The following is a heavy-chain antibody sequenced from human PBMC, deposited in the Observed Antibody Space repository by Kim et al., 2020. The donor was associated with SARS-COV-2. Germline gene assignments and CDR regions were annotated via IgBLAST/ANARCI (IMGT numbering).Heavy chain of an antibody. Sequence: GGSLRLSCAASGFTFSTTWLSWVRQAPGKGLEWVGRIKSKTDGGTTDYAAPVKGRITISRDDSKNTLYLQMNSLKTEDTAVYYCTTDIKSGYDRGYWGQGALVTVSS. D-gene: IGHD5-12*01. CDR1: GFTFSTTW. V-gene: IGHV3-15*01. CDR3: TTDIKSGYDRGY. J-gene: IGHJ4*02. CDR2: IKSKTDGGTT.